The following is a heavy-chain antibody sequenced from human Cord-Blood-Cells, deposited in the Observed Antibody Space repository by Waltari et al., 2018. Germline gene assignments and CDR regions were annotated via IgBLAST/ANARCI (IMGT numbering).Heavy chain of an antibody. Sequence: EVQLVQSGAEVKKPGESQKISCKGSGYSFTSYWIGWVRQMHGKGLEWMGIIYPGDSDTRYSPSFQGQVTISADKSISTAYLQWSSLKASDTAMYYCAKTYYYDSSGYYPYFDYWGQGTLVTVSS. V-gene: IGHV5-51*01. D-gene: IGHD3-22*01. J-gene: IGHJ4*02. CDR1: GYSFTSYW. CDR2: IYPGDSDT. CDR3: AKTYYYDSSGYYPYFDY.